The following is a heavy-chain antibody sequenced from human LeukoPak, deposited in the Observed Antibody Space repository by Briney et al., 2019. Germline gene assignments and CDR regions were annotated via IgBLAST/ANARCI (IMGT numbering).Heavy chain of an antibody. CDR1: GGSISSYY. V-gene: IGHV4-59*01. Sequence: SATLSLTCTVSGGSISSYYWSWIRQPPGKGLEWIGYIYYSGSTNYNPSLKSRVTISVDTSKNQFSLKLSSVTAADTAVYYCARDLLGRYCSSTSCHNWFDPWGQGTLVTVSS. CDR2: IYYSGST. D-gene: IGHD2-2*01. CDR3: ARDLLGRYCSSTSCHNWFDP. J-gene: IGHJ5*02.